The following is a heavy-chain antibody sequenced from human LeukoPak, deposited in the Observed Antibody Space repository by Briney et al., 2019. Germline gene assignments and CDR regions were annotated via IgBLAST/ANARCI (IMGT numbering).Heavy chain of an antibody. D-gene: IGHD1-1*01. CDR1: GFSFRTYW. CDR2: IKEDGSEK. Sequence: GGSLRLSCAASGFSFRTYWMSWVRQAPGKGLEWVANIKEDGSEKNYVDSVKGRFTISRDNSKNTLYLQMNSLRAEDTAVYYCTTYNRDVPFDYWGQGTLVTVSS. J-gene: IGHJ4*02. V-gene: IGHV3-7*03. CDR3: TTYNRDVPFDY.